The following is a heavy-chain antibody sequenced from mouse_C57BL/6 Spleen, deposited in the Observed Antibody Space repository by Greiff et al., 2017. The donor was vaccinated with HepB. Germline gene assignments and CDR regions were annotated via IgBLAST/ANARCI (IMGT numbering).Heavy chain of an antibody. V-gene: IGHV1-52*01. CDR2: IDPSDSET. Sequence: QVQLQQPGAELVRPGSSVKLSCKASGYTFTSYWMHWVKQRPIQGLEWIGNIDPSDSETHYTQKFKDKATLTVDKSSSTAYMQLSSLTSEDSAVYYCAREGISQPHWYFDVWGTGTTVTVSS. CDR3: AREGISQPHWYFDV. CDR1: GYTFTSYW. J-gene: IGHJ1*03. D-gene: IGHD6-1*01.